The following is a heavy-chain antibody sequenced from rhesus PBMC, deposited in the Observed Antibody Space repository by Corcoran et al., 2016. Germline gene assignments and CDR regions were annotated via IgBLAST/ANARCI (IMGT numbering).Heavy chain of an antibody. Sequence: QLQLQESGPGLVKPSATLSLTCAVSGGSIRGYWWSWLRQPPGKGLGWIGGIDSRGSTDYNPSLKSLVTISRYTSKNQFSLKLSSVTAADTAVYYCARAPYSNYPDYWGQGVLVTVSS. V-gene: IGHV4-160*01. D-gene: IGHD4-23*01. J-gene: IGHJ4*01. CDR1: GGSIRGYW. CDR2: IDSRGST. CDR3: ARAPYSNYPDY.